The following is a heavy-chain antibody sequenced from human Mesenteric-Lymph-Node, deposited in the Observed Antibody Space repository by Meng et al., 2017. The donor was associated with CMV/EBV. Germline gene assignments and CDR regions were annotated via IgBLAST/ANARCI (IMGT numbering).Heavy chain of an antibody. D-gene: IGHD3-3*01. CDR3: ARYADYDFWSGYSGLLMDV. Sequence: GESLKISCAASGFTFSSYWMSWVRQAPGKGLEWVANIKQDGSEKYYVDSVKGRFTISRDNAKNSLYLQMNSLRAEDTAVYYCARYADYDFWSGYSGLLMDVWGQGTTVTVSS. CDR2: IKQDGSEK. CDR1: GFTFSSYW. V-gene: IGHV3-7*01. J-gene: IGHJ6*02.